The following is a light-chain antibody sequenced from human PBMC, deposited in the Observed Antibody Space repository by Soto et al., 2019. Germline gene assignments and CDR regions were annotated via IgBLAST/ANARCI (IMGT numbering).Light chain of an antibody. CDR3: QQRNTWPPIT. V-gene: IGKV3-11*01. CDR2: DAS. CDR1: QSVSSY. Sequence: EIVLTQSPATLSVSPGERATLSCRASQSVSSYLAWYQQKPGQAPRLLIYDASNRATGIPARFSGSGSGTDFTLTISSLEPEDFAVYYCQQRNTWPPITFGQGTRLEIK. J-gene: IGKJ5*01.